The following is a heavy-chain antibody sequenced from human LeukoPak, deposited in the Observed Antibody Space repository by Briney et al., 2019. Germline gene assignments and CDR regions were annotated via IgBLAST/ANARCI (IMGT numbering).Heavy chain of an antibody. D-gene: IGHD2-15*01. CDR3: AREGVHCSGRSCLRAY. CDR2: IKKGGSEK. CDR1: GFTFSTYW. Sequence: GGSLRLSCAASGFTFSTYWMSWVRQAPGKGLEWVANIKKGGSEKYYMDSVKGRFTISRDNAENSLYLQMNSLRAEDTAVYYCAREGVHCSGRSCLRAYWGQGTQVTVSS. J-gene: IGHJ4*02. V-gene: IGHV3-7*03.